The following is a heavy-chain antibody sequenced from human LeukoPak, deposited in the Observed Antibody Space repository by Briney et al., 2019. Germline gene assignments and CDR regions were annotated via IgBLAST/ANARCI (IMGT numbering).Heavy chain of an antibody. CDR3: ARHTRYSSSSRVFDY. V-gene: IGHV5-51*01. Sequence: HGESLKISCKGSGYSFTSYWIGWVRQMPGKGLEWMGIIYPGDSDTRYSPSFQGQVTISADKSISTAYLQWTSLKAPDTAMYYCARHTRYSSSSRVFDYWGQGTLVTVSS. CDR2: IYPGDSDT. D-gene: IGHD6-6*01. J-gene: IGHJ4*02. CDR1: GYSFTSYW.